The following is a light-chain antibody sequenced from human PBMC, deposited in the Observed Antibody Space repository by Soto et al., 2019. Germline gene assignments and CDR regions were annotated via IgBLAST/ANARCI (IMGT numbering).Light chain of an antibody. CDR2: DAS. Sequence: DIPMTQSPSTLSESVGDRVTITCRASQSVFSWLAWYQQKPGQAPKLLIYDASTLEGGVPSRFSGSGSGTEFTLTIGGLQPDDFATYHCQQYTSFSWSFGQGTKVEVK. V-gene: IGKV1-5*01. CDR3: QQYTSFSWS. J-gene: IGKJ1*01. CDR1: QSVFSW.